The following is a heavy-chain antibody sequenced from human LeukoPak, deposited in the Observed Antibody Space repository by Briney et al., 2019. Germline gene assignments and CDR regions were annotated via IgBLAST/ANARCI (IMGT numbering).Heavy chain of an antibody. D-gene: IGHD6-6*01. CDR2: ISGSGSST. Sequence: GRSLRLSCAASGFTFNSYAVHWVRQAPGKGLEWVSAISGSGSSTYYADSVKGRFTISRDNSKNTLYLQMTTLRAEDTAVYYCAKDDRVYSSSSDPHFDYWGQGTLVTVSS. J-gene: IGHJ4*02. CDR1: GFTFNSYA. V-gene: IGHV3-23*01. CDR3: AKDDRVYSSSSDPHFDY.